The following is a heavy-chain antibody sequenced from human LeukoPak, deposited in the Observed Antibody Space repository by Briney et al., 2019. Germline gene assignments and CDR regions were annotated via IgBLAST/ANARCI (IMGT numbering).Heavy chain of an antibody. D-gene: IGHD1-26*01. CDR3: ARDLTWATFDY. CDR2: INPNSGGT. Sequence: ASVKVSCKASGYTFTGYYMHWVRQAPGQGLVWMGWINPNSGGTNYAQKFQGRVTMTRDTSISTAYMELRSLRSDDTAVYYCARDLTWATFDYWGQGTLVTVSS. V-gene: IGHV1-2*02. CDR1: GYTFTGYY. J-gene: IGHJ4*02.